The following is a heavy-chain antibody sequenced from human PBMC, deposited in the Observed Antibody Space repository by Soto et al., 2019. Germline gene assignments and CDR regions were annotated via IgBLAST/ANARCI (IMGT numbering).Heavy chain of an antibody. CDR2: IYYSGST. CDR1: GGSISSYY. V-gene: IGHV4-59*01. Sequence: SETLSITCTASGGSISSYYWSWIRQPPGKGLEWIGYIYYSGSTNYNPSLKSRVTISVDTSKNQFSLKLSSVTAADTAVYYCARGVVVTASDAFDIWGQGTMVTVSS. J-gene: IGHJ3*02. CDR3: ARGVVVTASDAFDI. D-gene: IGHD2-21*02.